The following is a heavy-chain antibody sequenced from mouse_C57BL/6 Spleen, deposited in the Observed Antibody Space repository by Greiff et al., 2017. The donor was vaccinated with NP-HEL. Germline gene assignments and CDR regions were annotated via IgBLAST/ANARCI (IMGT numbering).Heavy chain of an antibody. CDR1: GYTFTSYW. J-gene: IGHJ4*01. CDR3: ARSTKGYAMDY. CDR2: IHPNSGST. D-gene: IGHD1-1*01. V-gene: IGHV1-64*01. Sequence: QVQLQQPGAELVKPGASVKLSCKASGYTFTSYWMHWVKQRPGQGLEWIGIIHPNSGSTNYNEKFKSKATLTVDKSSSTAYMQLSSLTSEDSAVYYCARSTKGYAMDYWGQGTSVTVSS.